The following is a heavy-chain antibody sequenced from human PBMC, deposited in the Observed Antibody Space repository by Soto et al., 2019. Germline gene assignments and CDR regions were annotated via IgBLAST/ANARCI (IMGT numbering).Heavy chain of an antibody. D-gene: IGHD3-10*01. CDR3: AKDRAITMVRGVTPLPDAFDI. CDR2: ITSAADT. J-gene: IGHJ3*02. Sequence: QTGGSLRLSCAVSGFTIRSSAMHWVRQAPGKGLEWVSSITSAADTYYVDSVRGRFTIARDNSKKTLYLQMNSLRAEDTAVYYCAKDRAITMVRGVTPLPDAFDIWGQGPMVTVSS. V-gene: IGHV3-23*01. CDR1: GFTIRSSA.